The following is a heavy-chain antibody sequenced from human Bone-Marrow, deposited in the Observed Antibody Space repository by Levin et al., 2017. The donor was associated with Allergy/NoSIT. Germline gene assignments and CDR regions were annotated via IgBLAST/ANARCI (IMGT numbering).Heavy chain of an antibody. Sequence: GGSLRLSCAASGFIFSSYGMRWVRQAPGKGLEWVAVIWYDGSEKYYSDSVKGRFTISRDNSKNKLYLQMNSLRAEDTAVYYCARESFAFDIWGQGTMVTVSS. CDR1: GFIFSSYG. V-gene: IGHV3-33*01. CDR2: IWYDGSEK. J-gene: IGHJ3*02. CDR3: ARESFAFDI. D-gene: IGHD3-16*02.